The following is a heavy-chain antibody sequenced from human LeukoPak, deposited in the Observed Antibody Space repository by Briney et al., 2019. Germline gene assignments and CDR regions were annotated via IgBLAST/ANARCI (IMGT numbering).Heavy chain of an antibody. J-gene: IGHJ4*02. CDR2: IIPIFGTA. CDR3: AREGPHGVVVPYFDY. D-gene: IGHD2-2*01. V-gene: IGHV1-69*05. Sequence: ASVKVSCKASGGTFSSYAISWVRQAPGQGLEWMGGIIPIFGTANYAQKFQGRVTITTDESTSTAYMELSSLRSEDTAVCYCAREGPHGVVVPYFDYWGQGTLVTVSS. CDR1: GGTFSSYA.